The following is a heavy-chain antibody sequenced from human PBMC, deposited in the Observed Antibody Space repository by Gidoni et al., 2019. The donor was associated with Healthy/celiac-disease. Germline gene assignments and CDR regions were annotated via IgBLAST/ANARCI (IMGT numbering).Heavy chain of an antibody. CDR3: ARRGVDYYYGMDV. Sequence: QVQLQESGPGLVTPSETLSLTCTVSGGSISSYHWSWIRQPPGKGLEWIGYIYYSGSTNYNPSLKSRVTISVDTSKNQFSLKLSAVTAADTAVYCCARRGVDYYYGMDVWGQGTTVTVSS. D-gene: IGHD3-16*01. CDR2: IYYSGST. CDR1: GGSISSYH. V-gene: IGHV4-59*01. J-gene: IGHJ6*02.